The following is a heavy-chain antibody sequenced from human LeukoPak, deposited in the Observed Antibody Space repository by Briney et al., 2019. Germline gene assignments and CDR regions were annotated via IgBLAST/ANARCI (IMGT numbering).Heavy chain of an antibody. CDR3: ARYPGYSSGWSWGYFDY. V-gene: IGHV3-7*04. Sequence: GGSLRLSCAASGFTFSSYWMSWVRQAPGKGLEWVANIKQDGSEKYYVDSVKGRFTISRDNAKNSLYLQMNSLRAEDTAVYYCARYPGYSSGWSWGYFDYWGQGTLVTVSS. CDR1: GFTFSSYW. D-gene: IGHD6-19*01. J-gene: IGHJ4*02. CDR2: IKQDGSEK.